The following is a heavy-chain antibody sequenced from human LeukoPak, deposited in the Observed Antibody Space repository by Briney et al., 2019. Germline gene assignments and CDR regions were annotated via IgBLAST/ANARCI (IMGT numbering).Heavy chain of an antibody. V-gene: IGHV3-53*01. CDR1: GFTVSSNY. CDR2: IYSGGST. D-gene: IGHD2-21*02. J-gene: IGHJ4*02. Sequence: GGSLRLSCAASGFTVSSNYMSWVRQAPGKGLEWVSAIYSGGSTYYADSVKGRFTISRDNSKNTLYLQMNSLRAEDTAVYYCAGGDPPWYFDYWGQGTLVTVSS. CDR3: AGGDPPWYFDY.